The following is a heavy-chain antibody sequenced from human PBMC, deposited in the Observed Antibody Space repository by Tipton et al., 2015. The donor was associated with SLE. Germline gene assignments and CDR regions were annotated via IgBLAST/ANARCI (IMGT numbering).Heavy chain of an antibody. D-gene: IGHD4-11*01. Sequence: TLSLTCVVYGGSFSGLYWGWIRQPPGKGLEWIGSVSYSGTTFYNSSLKSRVTLSLDTSKNQFSLKLSSVTAADTAVYYCARRPDDDYRTLDGAFDIWGQGTMVTVSS. V-gene: IGHV4-34*01. CDR3: ARRPDDDYRTLDGAFDI. J-gene: IGHJ3*02. CDR2: VSYSGTT. CDR1: GGSFSGLY.